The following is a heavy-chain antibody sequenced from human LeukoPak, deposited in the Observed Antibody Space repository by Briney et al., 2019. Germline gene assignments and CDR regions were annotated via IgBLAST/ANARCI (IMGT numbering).Heavy chain of an antibody. Sequence: NPGGSLRLSCTASGFTFDDYAMHWVRQAPAKGLEWVSLISGDGGTTDYADSVKGRFTISRDNRRNSLYLHMNSLRTEDTALYFCAKVYVGSWYAYDHWGQGTLVTVSS. J-gene: IGHJ4*02. D-gene: IGHD6-13*01. CDR2: ISGDGGTT. V-gene: IGHV3-43*02. CDR1: GFTFDDYA. CDR3: AKVYVGSWYAYDH.